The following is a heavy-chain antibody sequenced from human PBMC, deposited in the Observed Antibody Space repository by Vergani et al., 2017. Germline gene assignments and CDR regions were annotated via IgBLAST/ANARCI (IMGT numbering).Heavy chain of an antibody. V-gene: IGHV4-31*03. CDR2: IYYSGST. J-gene: IGHJ4*02. Sequence: QVQLQESGPGLVKHSQTLSLTCTVSGGSISSGGYYWSWIRQHPGKGLEWIGYIYYSGSTYYNPSFKSRVTISVDTSKNQFSLKLSSVTAADTAVYYCAREPFGGNPFDYWGQGTLVTVSS. CDR3: AREPFGGNPFDY. CDR1: GGSISSGGYY. D-gene: IGHD4-23*01.